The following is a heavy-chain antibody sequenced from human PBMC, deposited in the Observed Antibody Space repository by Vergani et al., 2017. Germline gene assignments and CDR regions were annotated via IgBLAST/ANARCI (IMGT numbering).Heavy chain of an antibody. D-gene: IGHD1-1*01. V-gene: IGHV1-2*02. Sequence: QVQLVQSGAEVKKPGASVKVSCKASGYTFTGYYMHWVRQAPGQGLEWMGWINPNSGGTNYAQKFQGRVTMTRDTSISTAYMELSRLRSDDTAVYYCAREGGDNWNDERHYYYYYMDVWGKGTTVTVSS. CDR3: AREGGDNWNDERHYYYYYMDV. J-gene: IGHJ6*03. CDR1: GYTFTGYY. CDR2: INPNSGGT.